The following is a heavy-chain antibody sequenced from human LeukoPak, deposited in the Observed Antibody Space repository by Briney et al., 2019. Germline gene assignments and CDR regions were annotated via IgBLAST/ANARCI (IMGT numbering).Heavy chain of an antibody. CDR3: ARGPGIAVADPDPYWYFDL. D-gene: IGHD6-19*01. V-gene: IGHV4-34*01. Sequence: PSETLSLTCAVYGGSFSGYYWSWIRQPPGKGLEWIGEINHSGSTNYNPSLKSRVTMSVDTSKNQFSLKLSSVTAADTAVYYCARGPGIAVADPDPYWYFDLWGRGTLVTVSS. J-gene: IGHJ2*01. CDR1: GGSFSGYY. CDR2: INHSGST.